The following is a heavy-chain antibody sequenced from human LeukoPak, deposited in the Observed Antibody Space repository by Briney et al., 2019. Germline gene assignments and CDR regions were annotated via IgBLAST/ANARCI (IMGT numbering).Heavy chain of an antibody. CDR3: ARVSIGSYSGLDY. J-gene: IGHJ4*02. CDR1: GYTFTSYG. CDR2: INPNSGGT. D-gene: IGHD1-26*01. Sequence: ASVKVSCKASGYTFTSYGISWVRQAPGQGLEWMGWINPNSGGTNYAQKFQGRVTMTRDTSISTAYMELSRLRSDDTAVYYCARVSIGSYSGLDYWGQGTLVTVSS. V-gene: IGHV1-2*02.